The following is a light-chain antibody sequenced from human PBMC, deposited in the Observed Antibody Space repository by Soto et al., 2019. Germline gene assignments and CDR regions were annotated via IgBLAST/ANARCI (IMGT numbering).Light chain of an antibody. Sequence: QSALTQPASVSGSPGQSITISCTGTSSDIGGYNYVSWYQQHPGKAPKLIIYDVSNRPSGISNRFSGSKSGNTASLTISGLQAEDEADYYCSSYTSSNTWVFAGGTQLTVL. CDR3: SSYTSSNTWV. CDR2: DVS. CDR1: SSDIGGYNY. J-gene: IGLJ3*02. V-gene: IGLV2-14*01.